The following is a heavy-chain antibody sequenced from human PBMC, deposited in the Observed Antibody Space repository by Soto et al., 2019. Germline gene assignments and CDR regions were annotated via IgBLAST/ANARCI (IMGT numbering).Heavy chain of an antibody. D-gene: IGHD3-10*01. J-gene: IGHJ5*02. V-gene: IGHV4-34*01. Sequence: SETLSLTCAVYGGSFSGYYWSWIRQPPGKGLEWIGEINHSGSTNYNPSLKSRVTISVDTSKNQFSLKLSSVTAADTAVYYCARCSYRGVTNWFDPCGQGTLVTVSS. CDR3: ARCSYRGVTNWFDP. CDR2: INHSGST. CDR1: GGSFSGYY.